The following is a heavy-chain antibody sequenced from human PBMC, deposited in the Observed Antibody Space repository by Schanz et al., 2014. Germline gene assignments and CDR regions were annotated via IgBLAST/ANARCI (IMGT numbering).Heavy chain of an antibody. J-gene: IGHJ4*02. V-gene: IGHV3-7*02. Sequence: EVQLLESGGGLVQPGGSLRLSCTASGFTFSSYSMNWVRQAPGKGLEWVANIKRDGSEKNYLDSVKGRFTISRDNAKNSLFLQMNSLRAEDTAVYHCVSSGSYSSYAFWGQGTLVTVSS. CDR3: VSSGSYSSYAF. CDR2: IKRDGSEK. D-gene: IGHD3-10*01. CDR1: GFTFSSYS.